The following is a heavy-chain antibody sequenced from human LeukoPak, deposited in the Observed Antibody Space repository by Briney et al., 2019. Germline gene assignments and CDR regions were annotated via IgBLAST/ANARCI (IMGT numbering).Heavy chain of an antibody. Sequence: SVKVSCKASGYTFTSYGISWVRQAPGQGLEWMGRIIPSFGTANYAQKFQGRVTITTDESTSTAYMELSSLRPEDTAVYYCARDADDRGGGEDYWGQGTLVTVSS. CDR2: IIPSFGTA. V-gene: IGHV1-69*05. D-gene: IGHD2-21*01. J-gene: IGHJ4*02. CDR1: GYTFTSYG. CDR3: ARDADDRGGGEDY.